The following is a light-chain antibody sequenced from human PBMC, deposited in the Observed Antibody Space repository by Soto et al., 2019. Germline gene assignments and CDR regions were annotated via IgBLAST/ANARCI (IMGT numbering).Light chain of an antibody. Sequence: IVLTQSPATLSVSPGERATLSCRASQSVSSNLAWYQQKPGQAPRLLIYGASTRATGTPARFSGSGSGTEFTLTISSLQSEDFAVYYCQQYIRWPLTFGGGTKVDI. CDR2: GAS. J-gene: IGKJ4*01. V-gene: IGKV3-15*01. CDR3: QQYIRWPLT. CDR1: QSVSSN.